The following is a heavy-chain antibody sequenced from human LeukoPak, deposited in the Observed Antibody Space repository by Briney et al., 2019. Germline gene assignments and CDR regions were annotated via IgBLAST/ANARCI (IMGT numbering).Heavy chain of an antibody. CDR3: ITDIHGSGGIDY. J-gene: IGHJ4*02. V-gene: IGHV3-15*01. CDR1: GFTFSNAW. Sequence: GGSLRLSCAASGFTFSNAWMSWVRQAPGKGLEWVGRIKSKTDGGTTDYAEPVKGRFTISRDDSKNTLYLQMNSLKAEDTAVYYCITDIHGSGGIDYWGQGTLVTVSS. D-gene: IGHD3-10*01. CDR2: IKSKTDGGTT.